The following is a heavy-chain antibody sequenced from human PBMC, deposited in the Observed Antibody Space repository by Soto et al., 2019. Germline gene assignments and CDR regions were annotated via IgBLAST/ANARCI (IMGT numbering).Heavy chain of an antibody. J-gene: IGHJ2*01. D-gene: IGHD3-3*01. V-gene: IGHV4-30-4*01. Sequence: QVQLQESGPGLVKPSQTLSLTCTVPGGSISSGDYYWSLIRQPPGKGLEWIGYIYYSGRTNYNPSLSSRVTLSVDKSKNQFSLNLSSVTAADTAVYYCARIVESDYTIDFDLWGRGTLVTVSS. CDR3: ARIVESDYTIDFDL. CDR2: IYYSGRT. CDR1: GGSISSGDYY.